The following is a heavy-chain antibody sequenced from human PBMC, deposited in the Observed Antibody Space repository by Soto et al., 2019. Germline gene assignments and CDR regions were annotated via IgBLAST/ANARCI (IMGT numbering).Heavy chain of an antibody. CDR1: GFTFSSYG. CDR2: IWYDGSNK. Sequence: GGSLRLSCAASGFTFSSYGMHWVRQAPGKGLEWVAVIWYDGSNKYYADSVKGRFTISRDNSKNTLYLQMNSLRAEDTAVYYCAKDPRVGGYDILTGYSDFDYWGQGTLVTVSS. J-gene: IGHJ4*02. D-gene: IGHD3-9*01. CDR3: AKDPRVGGYDILTGYSDFDY. V-gene: IGHV3-33*06.